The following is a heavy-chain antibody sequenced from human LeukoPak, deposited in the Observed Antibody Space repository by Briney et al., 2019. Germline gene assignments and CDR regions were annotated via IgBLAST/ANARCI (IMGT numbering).Heavy chain of an antibody. CDR1: GGTFSSYA. J-gene: IGHJ4*02. V-gene: IGHV1-69*01. CDR2: IIPIFGTA. CDR3: ATVPPPGYSSSWQWY. Sequence: SVKVSCKASGGTFSSYAISWARQAPGQGLEWMGGIIPIFGTANYAQKFQGRVTITADESTSTAYMELSSLRSEDTAVYYCATVPPPGYSSSWQWYWGQGTLVTVSS. D-gene: IGHD6-13*01.